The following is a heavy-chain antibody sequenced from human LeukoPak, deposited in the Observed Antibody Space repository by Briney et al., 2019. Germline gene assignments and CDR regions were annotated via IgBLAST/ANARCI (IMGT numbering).Heavy chain of an antibody. CDR3: ARAGHRYYYGSGRVFDY. V-gene: IGHV6-1*01. J-gene: IGHJ4*02. CDR2: IYYRSKWYN. Sequence: SQTLSLTCAISGDSVSSNSAAWNWIRQSPSRGLEWLGRIYYRSKWYNDYAVSVKSRITINPDTSKNQFSLQLNSVTPEDTAVYYCARAGHRYYYGSGRVFDYWGQGTLVTVSS. D-gene: IGHD3-10*01. CDR1: GDSVSSNSAA.